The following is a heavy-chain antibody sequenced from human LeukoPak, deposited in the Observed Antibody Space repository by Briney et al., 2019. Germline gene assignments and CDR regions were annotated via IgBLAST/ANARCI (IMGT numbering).Heavy chain of an antibody. D-gene: IGHD3-10*01. J-gene: IGHJ4*02. CDR2: ISYDGSNK. CDR3: ARDRTYYYGSGSSEGWYFDY. Sequence: PGGSLRLSCAASGFTFSSYAMHWVRQAPGKGLEWVAVISYDGSNKYYADSVKGRFTISRDNSKNTLYLQMNSLRAEDTAVYYCARDRTYYYGSGSSEGWYFDYWGQGTLVTVSS. CDR1: GFTFSSYA. V-gene: IGHV3-30-3*01.